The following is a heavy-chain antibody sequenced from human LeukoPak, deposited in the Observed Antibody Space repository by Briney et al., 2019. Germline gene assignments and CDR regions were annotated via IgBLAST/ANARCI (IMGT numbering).Heavy chain of an antibody. CDR1: GFTFSNYN. D-gene: IGHD1-26*01. J-gene: IGHJ5*02. CDR2: ISASSIYI. CDR3: ARDQTTRASGTYYSWFDP. Sequence: PGGSLRLSCAASGFTFSNYNMNWVRQVPGKGLEWVSSISASSIYIYYADSVKGRFTISRDNTKNSLYLQMNSLRAEDTAVYYCARDQTTRASGTYYSWFDPWGQGTLVTVSS. V-gene: IGHV3-21*01.